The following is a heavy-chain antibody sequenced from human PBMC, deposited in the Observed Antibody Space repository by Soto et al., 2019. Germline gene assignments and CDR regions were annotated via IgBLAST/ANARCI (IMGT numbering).Heavy chain of an antibody. CDR2: IYHSGST. Sequence: PSETLSLTCAVSGGSISSGGYSWSWIRQPPGKGLEWIGYIYHSGSTYYNPSLKSRVTISVDRSKNQFSLKLSSVTAADTAVYYCARRGYDFWSGYLDYWGQGTLVTVPS. D-gene: IGHD3-3*01. CDR1: GGSISSGGYS. CDR3: ARRGYDFWSGYLDY. V-gene: IGHV4-30-2*01. J-gene: IGHJ4*02.